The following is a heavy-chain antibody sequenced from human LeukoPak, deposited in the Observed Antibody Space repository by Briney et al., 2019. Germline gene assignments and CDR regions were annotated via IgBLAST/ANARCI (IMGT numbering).Heavy chain of an antibody. D-gene: IGHD2-15*01. CDR1: GFTFSSYG. V-gene: IGHV3-66*01. CDR2: IYSGGST. J-gene: IGHJ1*01. CDR3: ASDSYSPEYFQH. Sequence: GGSLRLSCAASGFTFSSYGMHWVRRAPAKGLEWVSVIYSGGSTFYADSVKGRFTISRDNSKNTLYLQMNSLRAEDTAVYYCASDSYSPEYFQHWGQGTLVTVSS.